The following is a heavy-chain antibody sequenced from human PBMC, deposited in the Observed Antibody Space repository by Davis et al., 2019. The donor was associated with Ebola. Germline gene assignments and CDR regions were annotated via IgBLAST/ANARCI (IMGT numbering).Heavy chain of an antibody. CDR2: INTNTGNP. V-gene: IGHV7-4-1*01. Sequence: ASVKVSCKASGYTITRYAMNWVRQAPGHGLEWMGWINTNTGNPTYAQEFTGRFVFSLDTSVNTAYLQIFSLKAEDTGVYYCARVDFYDSIGDDYWGQGTLVTVSS. J-gene: IGHJ4*02. CDR1: GYTITRYA. D-gene: IGHD3-22*01. CDR3: ARVDFYDSIGDDY.